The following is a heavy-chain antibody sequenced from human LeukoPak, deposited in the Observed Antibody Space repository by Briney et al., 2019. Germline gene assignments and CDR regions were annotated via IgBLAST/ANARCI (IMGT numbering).Heavy chain of an antibody. V-gene: IGHV3-7*01. J-gene: IGHJ6*03. CDR1: GFPFNTFW. Sequence: GGSLRLSCAASGFPFNTFWMSWVRQAPGKGLEWVANIKEDGGEKYYVDSVKGRFTISRDNAKNSLYLQMNSLRAEDTAVYYCARGRTVRLYYYYYMDVWGKGTTVTVSS. CDR2: IKEDGGEK. CDR3: ARGRTVRLYYYYYMDV. D-gene: IGHD1-14*01.